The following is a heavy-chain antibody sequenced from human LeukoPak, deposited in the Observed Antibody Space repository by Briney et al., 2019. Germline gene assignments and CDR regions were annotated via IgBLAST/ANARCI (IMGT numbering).Heavy chain of an antibody. CDR2: ISSTVSTT. J-gene: IGHJ6*02. CDR1: GFTFNNYY. V-gene: IGHV3-11*01. D-gene: IGHD4-17*01. Sequence: GGSLRLSCAASGFTFNNYYMSWIRQAPGKGLEWISYISSTVSTTYYADSVKGRFTISRDNAKNSLYLQMNSLRAEDTAVYYCAKDTTVTTSFYYYGMDVWGQGTTVTVSS. CDR3: AKDTTVTTSFYYYGMDV.